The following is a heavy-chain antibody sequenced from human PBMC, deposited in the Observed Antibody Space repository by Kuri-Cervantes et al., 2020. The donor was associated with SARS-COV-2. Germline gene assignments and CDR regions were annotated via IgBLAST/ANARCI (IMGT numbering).Heavy chain of an antibody. J-gene: IGHJ6*02. CDR2: IYYSGST. V-gene: IGHV4-39*01. CDR3: ARLPTYYDFWSGYPAFDYYYYGMDV. CDR1: GGSISSSSYY. Sequence: LRLSSTVSGGSISSSSYYWGWIRQPPGKGLDWIGSIYYSGSTYYNPSLKSRVTISVYTSKNQFTLKLCSVTAADTAVYYCARLPTYYDFWSGYPAFDYYYYGMDVWGQGTTVTVSS. D-gene: IGHD3-3*01.